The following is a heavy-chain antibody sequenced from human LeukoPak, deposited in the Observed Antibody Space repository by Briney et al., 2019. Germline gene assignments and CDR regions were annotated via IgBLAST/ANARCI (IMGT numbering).Heavy chain of an antibody. CDR2: IYTGGTT. CDR1: VGSISSGSYY. CDR3: ARGEYYYNSSGYYYQYFQH. Sequence: PSQTLSLTCTLSVGSISSGSYYCSSIRHPAGEGLGLIGRIYTGGTTTNNPSLKRRVTISVDTSKNQFSQKLSSVTAADTAVYYCARGEYYYNSSGYYYQYFQHWGQGTLVTVSS. V-gene: IGHV4-61*02. J-gene: IGHJ1*01. D-gene: IGHD3-22*01.